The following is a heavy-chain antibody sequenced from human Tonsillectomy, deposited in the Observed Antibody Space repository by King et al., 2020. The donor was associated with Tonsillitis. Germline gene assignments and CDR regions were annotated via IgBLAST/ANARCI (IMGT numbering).Heavy chain of an antibody. CDR2: ISYYGNNK. CDR3: AGGASSSWSFFDY. J-gene: IGHJ4*02. D-gene: IGHD6-13*01. Sequence: VQLVESGGGVVQPGRSLRVSCAASRFSFRHYAMHCVSQAPGKGMEGVAVISYYGNNKYYPYSMRGRFTISRENSKSTRYLQMNDLRAEDTAVYYCAGGASSSWSFFDYWGQGTLVTVSS. V-gene: IGHV3-30-3*01. CDR1: RFSFRHYA.